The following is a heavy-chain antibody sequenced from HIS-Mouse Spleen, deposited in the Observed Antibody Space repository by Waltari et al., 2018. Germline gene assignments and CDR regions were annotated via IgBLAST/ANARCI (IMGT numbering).Heavy chain of an antibody. Sequence: QVTLRESGPALVTPTQTLTLTCTFPGFSPSTSRTCVRWIRQPAGKALEWLARIDWDDDKYYSTSLKTRLTISKDTSKNQVVLTMTNMDPVDTATYYCARIAEGYSSGWYAFDYWGQGTLVTVSS. CDR1: GFSPSTSRTC. CDR3: ARIAEGYSSGWYAFDY. D-gene: IGHD6-19*01. CDR2: IDWDDDK. V-gene: IGHV2-70*15. J-gene: IGHJ4*02.